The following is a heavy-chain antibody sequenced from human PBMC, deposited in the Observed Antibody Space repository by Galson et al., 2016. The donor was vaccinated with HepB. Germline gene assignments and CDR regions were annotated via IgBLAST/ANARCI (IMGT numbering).Heavy chain of an antibody. CDR2: IRGNGGAP. J-gene: IGHJ4*02. CDR3: ARDHGGYNSMDY. D-gene: IGHD5-24*01. Sequence: SLRLSCAASGLTFSSYWMHWVRQAPGKGLVWVSRIRGNGGAPSYADSVRGRFTISRDNAKNTLYLQMNSLRVEDTAVYYCARDHGGYNSMDYWGQGTLVTVSS. CDR1: GLTFSSYW. V-gene: IGHV3-74*01.